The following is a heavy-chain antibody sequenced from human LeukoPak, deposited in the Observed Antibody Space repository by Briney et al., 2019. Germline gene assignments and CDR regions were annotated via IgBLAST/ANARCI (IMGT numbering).Heavy chain of an antibody. J-gene: IGHJ5*02. Sequence: PSETLSLTCTGSGGSIRSYYWSWIRQHSGKGLVWLGYVYYSGSTNYNPALKSRVTISVDTSKNQFSLKLSSVTAADTAVYYCARDAGLSSSWSNWFDPWGQGTLVTVSS. D-gene: IGHD6-13*01. CDR1: GGSIRSYY. V-gene: IGHV4-59*01. CDR3: ARDAGLSSSWSNWFDP. CDR2: VYYSGST.